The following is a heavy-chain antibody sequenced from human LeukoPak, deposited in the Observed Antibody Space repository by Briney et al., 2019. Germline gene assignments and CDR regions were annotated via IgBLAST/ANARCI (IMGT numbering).Heavy chain of an antibody. J-gene: IGHJ4*02. CDR3: ARHGEYYYGSGSRMHALDY. CDR1: EYSSTSYW. Sequence: GESLKISCKGSEYSSTSYWIGWVRQMPGKGLEWMGIIYPGDSDARYSPSFQGQVTISADKSISTAYLQWSSLKASDTAMHYCARHGEYYYGSGSRMHALDYWGQGTLVTVSS. CDR2: IYPGDSDA. D-gene: IGHD3-10*01. V-gene: IGHV5-51*01.